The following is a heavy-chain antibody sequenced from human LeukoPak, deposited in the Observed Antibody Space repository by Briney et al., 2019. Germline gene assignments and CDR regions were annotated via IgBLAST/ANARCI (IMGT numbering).Heavy chain of an antibody. CDR1: GGSISSGDYY. Sequence: SQTLSLTCTVSGGSISSGDYYWSWIRQPPGKGLEWIGYIYYIGSTYYNPSLKSRVTISVDTSKNQFSLKLSSVTAADTAVYYCARDIRVRYYDFWSGRGNWFDPWGQGTLVTVSS. CDR3: ARDIRVRYYDFWSGRGNWFDP. D-gene: IGHD3-3*01. J-gene: IGHJ5*02. CDR2: IYYIGST. V-gene: IGHV4-30-4*08.